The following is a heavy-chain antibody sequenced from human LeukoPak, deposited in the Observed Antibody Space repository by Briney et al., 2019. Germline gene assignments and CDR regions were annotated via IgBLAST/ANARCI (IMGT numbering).Heavy chain of an antibody. CDR3: ASSKSMIVVAPNAFDI. D-gene: IGHD3-22*01. J-gene: IGHJ3*02. CDR1: GYSFTSYW. Sequence: GESLKIFCKGSGYSFTSYWIGWVRQMPGKGLEWMGIIYPGDSDTRYSPSFQGQVTISADKSISTAYLQWSSLKASDTAMYYCASSKSMIVVAPNAFDIWGQGTMVTVSS. V-gene: IGHV5-51*01. CDR2: IYPGDSDT.